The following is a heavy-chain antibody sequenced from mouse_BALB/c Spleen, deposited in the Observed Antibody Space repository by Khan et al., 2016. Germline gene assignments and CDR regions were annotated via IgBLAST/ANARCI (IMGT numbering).Heavy chain of an antibody. D-gene: IGHD2-1*01. V-gene: IGHV1-26*01. J-gene: IGHJ2*01. CDR1: GYSFTGYY. CDR3: ASMGGHYVG. CDR2: VNPNNGGT. Sequence: EVQLQESGPDLVKPGASVNISCKASGYSFTGYYMHWVKESHGKSLEWIGRVNPNNGGTSYNQQFKGKAILTVDKSSSIAYMELRSLTSEDSAVYYYASMGGHYVGWGQGTTLTVSS.